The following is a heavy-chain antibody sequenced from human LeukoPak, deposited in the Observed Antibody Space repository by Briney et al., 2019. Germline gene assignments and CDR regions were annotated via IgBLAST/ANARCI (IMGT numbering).Heavy chain of an antibody. CDR2: INPNSGGA. CDR3: ARDPLYCSSTSCYSRGDPNWFDP. J-gene: IGHJ5*02. Sequence: ASVKLSCKASDSTFTGYYMLWVRQAPGQGLEWMGWINPNSGGAIYAQKFQGRVTMTRDTSISTAYMELSRLRSDDTAVYYCARDPLYCSSTSCYSRGDPNWFDPWGQGTLVTVSS. CDR1: DSTFTGYY. D-gene: IGHD2-2*01. V-gene: IGHV1-2*02.